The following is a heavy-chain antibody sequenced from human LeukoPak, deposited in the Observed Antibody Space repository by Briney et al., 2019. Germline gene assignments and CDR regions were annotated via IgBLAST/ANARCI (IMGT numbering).Heavy chain of an antibody. V-gene: IGHV3-23*01. CDR3: AKEGGTGTRFDY. D-gene: IGHD1-7*01. CDR1: GFTFSSSA. CDR2: ISGSGTGT. J-gene: IGHJ4*02. Sequence: GGSLRLSCAASGFTFSSSAMSWVRQAPGKGLYWVSAISGSGTGTYYADSVKGRFTISRDNSKSTLYLQMNSLRAEDTAAYYCAKEGGTGTRFDYWGQGTLVTVSS.